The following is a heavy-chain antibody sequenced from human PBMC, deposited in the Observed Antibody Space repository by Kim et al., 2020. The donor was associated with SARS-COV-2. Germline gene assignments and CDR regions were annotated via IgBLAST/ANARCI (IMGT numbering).Heavy chain of an antibody. J-gene: IGHJ4*02. V-gene: IGHV3-7*01. CDR3: RAGLIDY. CDR2: IKHDGSEK. CDR1: GFTFSNYW. Sequence: GGSLRLSCAASGFTFSNYWMRWVRQAPGKGLEWVASIKHDGSEKNFVGSVKGRFTISRDNAKNSLSLQMTSLRVEDTAVYYCRAGLIDYWGQGTLVTVSS. D-gene: IGHD6-13*01.